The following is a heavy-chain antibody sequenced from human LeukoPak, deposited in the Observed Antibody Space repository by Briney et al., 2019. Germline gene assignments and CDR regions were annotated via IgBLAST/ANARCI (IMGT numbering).Heavy chain of an antibody. J-gene: IGHJ4*02. CDR2: INHSGST. V-gene: IGHV4-34*01. D-gene: IGHD6-19*01. CDR3: ARYLRSSGWSVASHRFDY. Sequence: PSETLSLTCAVYGGSFSGYYWSWIRQPPGRGLEWIGEINHSGSTNYNPSLKSRVTISVDTSKNQFSLKLSSVTAADTAVYYCARYLRSSGWSVASHRFDYWGQGTLVTVSS. CDR1: GGSFSGYY.